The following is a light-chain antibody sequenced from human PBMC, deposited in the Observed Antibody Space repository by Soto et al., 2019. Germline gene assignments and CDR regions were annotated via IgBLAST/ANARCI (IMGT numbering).Light chain of an antibody. V-gene: IGKV3-11*01. CDR1: QSVSSN. J-gene: IGKJ5*01. Sequence: EIVLTQSPDILSLSPGDRATLSCRASQSVSSNLAWYQRKPGQAPRLLIYDASNRATGIPARFSGSGSGTDFTLTISSLEPEDFAVYYCQQRANWRITFGQGTRLEIK. CDR3: QQRANWRIT. CDR2: DAS.